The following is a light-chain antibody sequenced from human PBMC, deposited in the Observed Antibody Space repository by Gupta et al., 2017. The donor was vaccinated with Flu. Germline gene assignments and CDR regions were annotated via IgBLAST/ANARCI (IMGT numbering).Light chain of an antibody. J-gene: IGKJ1*01. CDR1: QSVSSN. CDR3: QQYNNGPPDT. Sequence: EIVMTQSPATLSVSPGERATLSCRASQSVSSNLAWYQQKPGQAPRLLIYGASTRATGIPARVSGSGSGTEFTLTISSLQSEDFAVYYCQQYNNGPPDTFGQGTKVEIK. CDR2: GAS. V-gene: IGKV3-15*01.